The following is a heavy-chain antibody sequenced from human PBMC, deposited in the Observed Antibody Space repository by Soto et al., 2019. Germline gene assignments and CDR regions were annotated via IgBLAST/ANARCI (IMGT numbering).Heavy chain of an antibody. D-gene: IGHD1-7*01. V-gene: IGHV3-74*01. Sequence: GGSLRLSCAASGFTFSTYWMHWVRQAPGKGLVWVSRINSDGSSTTYADSVKGRFTISRDNAKNTLYLQMNSLRAEDTAVYYCARDPEITGATYYFDYWGQGTLVTVSS. J-gene: IGHJ4*02. CDR1: GFTFSTYW. CDR3: ARDPEITGATYYFDY. CDR2: INSDGSST.